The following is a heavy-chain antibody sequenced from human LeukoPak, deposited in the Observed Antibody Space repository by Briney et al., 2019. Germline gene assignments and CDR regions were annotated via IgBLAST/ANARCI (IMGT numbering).Heavy chain of an antibody. V-gene: IGHV4-39*01. CDR1: GGSISSSSYY. D-gene: IGHD3-3*01. Sequence: PSETLSLTCTVSGGSISSSSYYWGWIRQPPGKGLEWIGSIYYSGSTYYNPSLKSRVTISVDTSKNQFSLKLSAVTAADTAVYYCARTPLWDFWSGYPEWGQGTLVTVSS. CDR2: IYYSGST. CDR3: ARTPLWDFWSGYPE. J-gene: IGHJ4*02.